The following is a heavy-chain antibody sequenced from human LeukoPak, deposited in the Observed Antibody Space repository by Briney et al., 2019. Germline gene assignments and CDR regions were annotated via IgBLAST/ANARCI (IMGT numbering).Heavy chain of an antibody. D-gene: IGHD6-19*01. Sequence: GGSLRLSCAASGFTFSSYWMHWVRRAPGKGLVWVSRINSDGSSTSYADSVEGRFTISRDNAKNTLYLQMNSLRAEDTAVYYCARESGWYANYFDYWGQGTLVTVSS. CDR3: ARESGWYANYFDY. J-gene: IGHJ4*02. CDR2: INSDGSST. CDR1: GFTFSSYW. V-gene: IGHV3-74*01.